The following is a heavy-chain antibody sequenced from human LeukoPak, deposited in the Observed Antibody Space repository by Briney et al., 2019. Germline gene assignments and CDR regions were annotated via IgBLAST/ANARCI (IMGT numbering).Heavy chain of an antibody. J-gene: IGHJ3*02. Sequence: GGSLRLSCAASGFTFSSYDMHWVRQATGKGLEWVSGIGIAGDTYYRGSVKGRFTISRENAKNSLYLQMSCLRAGDTAVYYCARVSTSGYDIWGRGTMVTVSS. V-gene: IGHV3-13*01. D-gene: IGHD2-2*01. CDR1: GFTFSSYD. CDR2: IGIAGDT. CDR3: ARVSTSGYDI.